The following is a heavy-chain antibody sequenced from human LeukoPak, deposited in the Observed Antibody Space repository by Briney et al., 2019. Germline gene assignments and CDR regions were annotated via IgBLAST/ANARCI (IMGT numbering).Heavy chain of an antibody. J-gene: IGHJ5*02. Sequence: PGGSLRLSCTASGFSINSYDMNWVRQAPGKGLEWVSSISPESDFIYYSDSVRGRFTISRDNADNSLYLQMNSLRAEDTAVYYCARADCSASTCYLRRSWFDPWGQGTLVTVSS. D-gene: IGHD3-9*01. CDR2: ISPESDFI. CDR1: GFSINSYD. V-gene: IGHV3-21*01. CDR3: ARADCSASTCYLRRSWFDP.